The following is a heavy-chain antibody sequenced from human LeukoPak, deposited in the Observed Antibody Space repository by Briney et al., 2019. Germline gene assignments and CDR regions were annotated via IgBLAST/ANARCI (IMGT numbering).Heavy chain of an antibody. V-gene: IGHV3-11*01. CDR3: AREAYGGNSDY. Sequence: PGGSLRLSCAASGFTVSSNYMSWVRQAPGKGLEWVSYISSSGSTIYYADSVKGRFTISRDNAKNSLYLQMNSLRAEDTAVYYCAREAYGGNSDYWGQGTLVTVSS. CDR2: ISSSGSTI. D-gene: IGHD4-23*01. J-gene: IGHJ4*02. CDR1: GFTVSSNY.